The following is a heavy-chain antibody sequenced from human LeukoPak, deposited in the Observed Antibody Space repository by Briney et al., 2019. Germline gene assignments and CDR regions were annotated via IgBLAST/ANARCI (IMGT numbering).Heavy chain of an antibody. J-gene: IGHJ3*02. CDR3: ARRPGYQLLSYAFDI. V-gene: IGHV3-53*01. CDR1: GFTVSSNY. Sequence: GGSLRLSCAASGFTVSSNYMSWVSQAPGKGLEWVSVIYSGGSTYYADSVKGRFTISRDNSKNTLYLQMNSLRAEDTAVYYCARRPGYQLLSYAFDIWGQGTMVTVSS. CDR2: IYSGGST. D-gene: IGHD2-2*01.